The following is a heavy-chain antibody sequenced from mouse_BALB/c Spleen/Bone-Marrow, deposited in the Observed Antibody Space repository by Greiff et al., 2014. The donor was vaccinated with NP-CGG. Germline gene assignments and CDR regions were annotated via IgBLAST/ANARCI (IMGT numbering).Heavy chain of an antibody. CDR1: GFPFRSYD. D-gene: IGHD2-2*01. CDR3: ARQDGYDGTWFAY. Sequence: LQQSGGGLVKPGGSLKLSCAASGFPFRSYDMSWVRQTPEKRLEWVATITSGDSYTYYPDSVKGRFTISRDNARNTLYLQMSSLRSEDTALYYCARQDGYDGTWFAYWGQGTLVTASA. CDR2: ITSGDSYT. J-gene: IGHJ3*01. V-gene: IGHV5-9*02.